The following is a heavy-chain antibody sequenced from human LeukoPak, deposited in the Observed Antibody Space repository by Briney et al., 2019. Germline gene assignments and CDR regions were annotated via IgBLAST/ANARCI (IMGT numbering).Heavy chain of an antibody. V-gene: IGHV4-34*01. D-gene: IGHD3-22*01. CDR3: ASSAYYDSSGYHY. J-gene: IGHJ4*02. Sequence: GSLRLSCAASGFTFSSFALSWVRQAPGKGLEWIGEINHSGSTNYNPSLKSRVTISVDTSKNQFSLKLSSVTAADTAVYYCASSAYYDSSGYHYWGQGTLVTVSS. CDR1: GFTFSSFA. CDR2: INHSGST.